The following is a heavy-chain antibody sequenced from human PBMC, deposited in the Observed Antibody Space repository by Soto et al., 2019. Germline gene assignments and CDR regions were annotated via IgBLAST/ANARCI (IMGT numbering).Heavy chain of an antibody. V-gene: IGHV4-59*12. D-gene: IGHD5-12*01. CDR3: ARGVSVTNTFSYDYAIGV. Sequence: SETLSVTRTVSGGSISSFYWRWIRQPILNVLEWIGYIYSIGSTNYNPSLKSGFTISVDTSKSQFYLKLSSVTAADTAVYYCARGVSVTNTFSYDYAIGVWRQGSTDTVTS. CDR1: GGSISSFY. J-gene: IGHJ6*02. CDR2: IYSIGST.